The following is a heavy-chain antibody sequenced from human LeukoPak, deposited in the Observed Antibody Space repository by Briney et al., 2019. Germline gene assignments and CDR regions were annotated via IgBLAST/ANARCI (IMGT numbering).Heavy chain of an antibody. CDR3: SRENAAFSPLGY. D-gene: IGHD3-16*01. CDR2: ISLTGLT. Sequence: SGTLSLTCVVSGGSISNTNWWSWVRQPPGQGLEWIGEISLTGLTNYNPSLESRVSVSLDKSKNQLSLNLTSVTAADTAVYYCSRENAAFSPLGYWGQGTLVTVPS. J-gene: IGHJ4*02. CDR1: GGSISNTNW. V-gene: IGHV4-4*02.